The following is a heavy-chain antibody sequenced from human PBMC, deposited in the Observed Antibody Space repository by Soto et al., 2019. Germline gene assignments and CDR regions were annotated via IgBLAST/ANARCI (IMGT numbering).Heavy chain of an antibody. V-gene: IGHV3-9*01. Sequence: EVQLVESGGGLVQPGRSLRLSCAASGFTFDDYAMHWVRQAPGKGLEWVSGISWNSGSIGYADSVKGRFTISRDNAKNSLYLQMNSLRAEDTALYYCARWKSTVTGYYYGMDVWGQGTTVTVSS. CDR1: GFTFDDYA. D-gene: IGHD4-17*01. CDR2: ISWNSGSI. J-gene: IGHJ6*02. CDR3: ARWKSTVTGYYYGMDV.